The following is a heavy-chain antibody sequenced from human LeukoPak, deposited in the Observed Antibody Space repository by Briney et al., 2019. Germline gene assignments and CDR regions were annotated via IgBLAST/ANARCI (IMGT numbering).Heavy chain of an antibody. V-gene: IGHV4-59*01. D-gene: IGHD3-16*01. CDR3: ARDPLGNSGGHMDV. CDR2: IYYSGTT. CDR1: GGSISSYF. J-gene: IGHJ6*03. Sequence: SETLSLTCTVSGGSISSYFWSWIRQPPGKGLEWIGYIYYSGTTTYNPSLKSRVTISVDTSKNQFSLKLNSVTAADTAVYYCARDPLGNSGGHMDVWGKGTTVTVSS.